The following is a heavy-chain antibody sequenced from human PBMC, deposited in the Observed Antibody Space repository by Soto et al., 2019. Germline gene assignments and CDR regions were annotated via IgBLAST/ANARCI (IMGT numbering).Heavy chain of an antibody. V-gene: IGHV3-7*05. CDR3: VRRRGGDGWTVDY. D-gene: IGHD6-19*01. CDR2: IKEDGSDK. J-gene: IGHJ4*02. CDR1: GFTFSNFW. Sequence: EVQLVESGGGLVQPGGSLRLSCEVSGFTFSNFWMNWVRQAPGKGLERVAIIKEDGSDKYYLDSVKGRFTISRDNANNLLYLQMNGLRVEDTAVYYCVRRRGGDGWTVDYWGQGTLVTVSS.